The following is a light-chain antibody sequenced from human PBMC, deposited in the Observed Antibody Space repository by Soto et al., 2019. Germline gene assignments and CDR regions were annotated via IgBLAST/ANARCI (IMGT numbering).Light chain of an antibody. V-gene: IGLV2-18*02. CDR2: EVN. CDR1: SSDIGSYNR. CDR3: NSFTTSSTYV. Sequence: QSALTQSASVSGSPGQSITISCTGSSSDIGSYNRVSWYQQPPGTAPKLIIYEVNNRPSGVPDRFSGSKSGNTASLTISGLQAEDEADYYCNSFTTSSTYVFGTGTKAPS. J-gene: IGLJ1*01.